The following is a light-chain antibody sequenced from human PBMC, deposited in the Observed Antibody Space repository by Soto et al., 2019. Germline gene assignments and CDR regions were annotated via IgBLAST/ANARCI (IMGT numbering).Light chain of an antibody. J-gene: IGLJ2*01. CDR2: FESSGSY. Sequence: QAVLTQSSSASAFLGSSVKLTCTLSSGHSSYVIVWHQQQPGKAPRYLMKFESSGSYNKGSGVPDRFSGSSSGADRYLTISDLQSEDEADYYCETWDTNTRIFGGGTKLTVL. V-gene: IGLV4-60*03. CDR3: ETWDTNTRI. CDR1: SGHSSYV.